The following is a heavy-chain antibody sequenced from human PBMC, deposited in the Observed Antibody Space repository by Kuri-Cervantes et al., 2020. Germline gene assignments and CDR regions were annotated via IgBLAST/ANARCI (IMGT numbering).Heavy chain of an antibody. CDR3: ARDPGYSYELGDY. CDR2: IIPIFGTA. J-gene: IGHJ4*02. Sequence: SVKVSCKASGYAFINYGISWVRQAPGQGLEWMGWIIPIFGTANYAQKFQARVTITADESTSTAYMELNSLRAEDTAVYYCARDPGYSYELGDYWGQGTLVTVSS. D-gene: IGHD5-18*01. CDR1: GYAFINYG. V-gene: IGHV1-69*13.